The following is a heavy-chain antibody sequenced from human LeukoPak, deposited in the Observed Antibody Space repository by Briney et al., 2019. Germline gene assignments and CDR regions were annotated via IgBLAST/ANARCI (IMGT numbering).Heavy chain of an antibody. CDR3: AKDLHGEVPDYFDC. J-gene: IGHJ4*02. CDR1: GFPFSSYA. CDR2: ISGSGGTT. D-gene: IGHD3-3*01. V-gene: IGHV3-23*01. Sequence: GGSLRLSRVASGFPFSSYAMGWVRQAPGKGLEWVSGISGSGGTTYYTDSVKGRFTISRDNSKNTLYLQVNSLRAEDTAVYYCAKDLHGEVPDYFDCWGQGSLVAVSS.